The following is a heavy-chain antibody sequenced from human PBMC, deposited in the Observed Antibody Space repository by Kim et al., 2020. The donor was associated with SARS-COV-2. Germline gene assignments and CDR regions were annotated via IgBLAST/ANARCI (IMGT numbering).Heavy chain of an antibody. D-gene: IGHD5-12*01. J-gene: IGHJ4*02. Sequence: SETLSLTCAVYGGSFSGYYWSWIRQPPGKGLEWIGEINHSGSTNYNPSLKSRVTISVDTSKNQFSLKLSSVTAADTAVYYCASNTRVEMAPHRDYWGQGTLVTVSS. V-gene: IGHV4-34*01. CDR1: GGSFSGYY. CDR2: INHSGST. CDR3: ASNTRVEMAPHRDY.